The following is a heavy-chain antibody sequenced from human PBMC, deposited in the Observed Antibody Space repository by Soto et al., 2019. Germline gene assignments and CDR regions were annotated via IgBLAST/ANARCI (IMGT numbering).Heavy chain of an antibody. Sequence: QVQLVQSGAEVKKPGASVKVSCKTSGYTFTSYHISWVRQAPGQGLEWRGWISAYNTNPNNAQKFQGRVTMTTAPLTSTAYMEMRSLRSDDTAVYYCARDTPPTGYWGQGTLVTVSS. J-gene: IGHJ4*02. CDR2: ISAYNTNP. CDR1: GYTFTSYH. CDR3: ARDTPPTGY. V-gene: IGHV1-18*01.